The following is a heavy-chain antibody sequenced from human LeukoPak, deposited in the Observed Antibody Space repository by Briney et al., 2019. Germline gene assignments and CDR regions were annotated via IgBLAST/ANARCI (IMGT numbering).Heavy chain of an antibody. CDR3: AKGAGPPWFDP. CDR1: GDSISTSNYY. V-gene: IGHV4-39*07. D-gene: IGHD6-19*01. J-gene: IGHJ5*02. Sequence: SETLSLTCTVSGDSISTSNYYWGWIRQSPGKGLQWIASIYYSGRTYYSASLKTRVSISVDTSKNLFSLRLNSVTAADTAVYYCAKGAGPPWFDPWGQGTLVTVSS. CDR2: IYYSGRT.